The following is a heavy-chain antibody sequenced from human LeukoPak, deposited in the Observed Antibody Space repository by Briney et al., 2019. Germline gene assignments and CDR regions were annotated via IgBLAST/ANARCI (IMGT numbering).Heavy chain of an antibody. J-gene: IGHJ4*02. CDR1: GFTFSSYW. CDR3: ARAMEQWLAPNFDY. Sequence: GGSLRLSCAASGFTFSSYWMNWVRQAPGKGLEWVANIKQDGSEKYYVDSVKGRFTISRDNAKNSLYLQMNSLRAEDTAVYYCARAMEQWLAPNFDYWGQGTLVTVSS. D-gene: IGHD6-19*01. CDR2: IKQDGSEK. V-gene: IGHV3-7*01.